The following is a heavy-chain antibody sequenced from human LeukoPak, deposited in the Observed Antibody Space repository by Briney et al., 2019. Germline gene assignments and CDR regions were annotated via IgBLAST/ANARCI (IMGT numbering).Heavy chain of an antibody. V-gene: IGHV3-30-3*01. CDR3: AKGSSGGSYSD. CDR1: GFSFSSYA. Sequence: GGSLRLSCAASGFSFSSYAMHWFRQAPGKGLEWVAIISSDGSNKDYADSVKGRFTISRDNSKNTLYLQMNSLRAEDTAVYYCAKGSSGGSYSDWGQGTLVTVSS. D-gene: IGHD1-26*01. CDR2: ISSDGSNK. J-gene: IGHJ4*02.